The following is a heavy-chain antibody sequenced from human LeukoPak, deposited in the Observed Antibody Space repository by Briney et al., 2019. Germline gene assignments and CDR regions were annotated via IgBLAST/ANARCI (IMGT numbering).Heavy chain of an antibody. J-gene: IGHJ4*02. CDR1: GYSISSGYY. V-gene: IGHV4-38-2*01. Sequence: SETLSLTCAVSGYSISSGYYRGWIRQPPGKGLEWIGSIYHSGSTYYNPSLKSRVTISVDTSKNQFSLKLSSVTAADTAVYYCARARREMVDYWGQGTLVTVSS. D-gene: IGHD5-24*01. CDR2: IYHSGST. CDR3: ARARREMVDY.